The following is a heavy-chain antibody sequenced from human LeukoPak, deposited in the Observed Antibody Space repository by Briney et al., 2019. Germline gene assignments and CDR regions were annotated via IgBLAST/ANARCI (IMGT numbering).Heavy chain of an antibody. D-gene: IGHD6-13*01. J-gene: IGHJ3*02. CDR3: ARHERSWYHNDAFDI. CDR2: IYYSGST. CDR1: GVSISSSNW. V-gene: IGHV4-39*01. Sequence: SETLSLTCAVSGVSISSSNWWSWVRQPPGKGLEWIGIIYYSGSTYYNPSLKSRVTISVDTSKNQFSLKLSSLTAADTAVYYCARHERSWYHNDAFDIWGQGTMVTVSS.